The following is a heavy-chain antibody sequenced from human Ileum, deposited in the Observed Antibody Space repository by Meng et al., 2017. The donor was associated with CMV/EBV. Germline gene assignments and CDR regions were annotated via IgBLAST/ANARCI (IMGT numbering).Heavy chain of an antibody. CDR3: VTADHHAIKY. Sequence: GQIQQGGAGLLKPSEPLSLTCSRGWSFSPYTWSWIRQAPGKGLEWIGEINQYGSTNFNPSVKSRVTISRDTSKNQFSLRLNSVTAADAAGYYCVTADHHAIKYWGQGTLVTVSS. D-gene: IGHD5-12*01. V-gene: IGHV4-34*01. J-gene: IGHJ4*02. CDR1: WSFSPYT. CDR2: INQYGST.